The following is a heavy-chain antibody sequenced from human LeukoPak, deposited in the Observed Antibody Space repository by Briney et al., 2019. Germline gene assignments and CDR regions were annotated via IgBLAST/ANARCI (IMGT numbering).Heavy chain of an antibody. CDR1: GGSISSSSYY. CDR2: IYYRGRT. J-gene: IGHJ3*02. CDR3: ARAGYCSSTTCPDAFDI. Sequence: SETLSLTCTVSGGSISSSSYYWGWLRQPPGKGLEWIGSIYYRGRTYYNPSLKSRVTISVDTSKNQVSLKLSSVTAADTAVYYCARAGYCSSTTCPDAFDIWGQGTKVTVSS. D-gene: IGHD2-2*01. V-gene: IGHV4-39*07.